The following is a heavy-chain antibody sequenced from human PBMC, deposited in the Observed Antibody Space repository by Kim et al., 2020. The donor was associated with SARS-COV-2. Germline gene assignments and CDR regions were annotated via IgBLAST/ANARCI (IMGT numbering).Heavy chain of an antibody. CDR2: ISGDGGRT. D-gene: IGHD3-10*01. CDR3: ARYGSGNYIDY. CDR1: GFTFDENA. J-gene: IGHJ4*02. Sequence: GGSLRLSCTASGFTFDENAMHWVRQGPGRGLDWLSLISGDGGRTYYVDSVKGRFTVSRDNNKNSLYLQMNSLSTEDTAFYYCARYGSGNYIDYWGQGTLV. V-gene: IGHV3-43*02.